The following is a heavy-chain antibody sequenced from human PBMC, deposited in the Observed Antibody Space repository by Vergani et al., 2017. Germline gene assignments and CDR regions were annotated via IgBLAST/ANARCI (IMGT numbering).Heavy chain of an antibody. D-gene: IGHD3-3*01. J-gene: IGHJ3*02. CDR2: IKQDGSEK. V-gene: IGHV3-7*01. CDR1: GFPFSSYW. CDR3: ARESSYYDFWSGKTNSFDI. Sequence: EVQLVESGGGLVQPGGSLRLSCAASGFPFSSYWMSWVRQAPGKGLEWVANIKQDGSEKYYVDSVKGRFTIPRDNAKNSLYLQMNSLRAEDTAVYYCARESSYYDFWSGKTNSFDIWGQGTMVTVSS.